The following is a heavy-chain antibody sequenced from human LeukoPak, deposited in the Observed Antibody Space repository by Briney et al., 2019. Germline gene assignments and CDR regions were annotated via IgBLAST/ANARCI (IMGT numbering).Heavy chain of an antibody. CDR1: GFTFSSYA. V-gene: IGHV3-23*01. Sequence: GGSLRLSCAASGFTFSSYAMGWVRQAPGKGLEWVSAITASGGNTYYADSVKGRFTISRDNSKNSLYLQMNSLRADDTALYYCTREAGSSYFFDYWGQGTLVTVSS. CDR3: TREAGSSYFFDY. D-gene: IGHD1-26*01. CDR2: ITASGGNT. J-gene: IGHJ4*02.